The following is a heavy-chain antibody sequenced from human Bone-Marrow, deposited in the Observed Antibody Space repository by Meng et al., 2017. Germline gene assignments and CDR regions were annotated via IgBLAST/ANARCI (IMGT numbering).Heavy chain of an antibody. V-gene: IGHV3-21*01. Sequence: EVQVVESAGGLVKPGGSLRLSCAASGFIFSDYSMSWVRQAPGKGLEWVSSITSSSSNIEYADSVKGRFTISRDNAKNSLYLQMNSLRAEDTAVYYCARKQVGATSWNFDLWGRGTLVTVSS. CDR1: GFIFSDYS. CDR3: ARKQVGATSWNFDL. J-gene: IGHJ2*01. D-gene: IGHD1-26*01. CDR2: ITSSSSNI.